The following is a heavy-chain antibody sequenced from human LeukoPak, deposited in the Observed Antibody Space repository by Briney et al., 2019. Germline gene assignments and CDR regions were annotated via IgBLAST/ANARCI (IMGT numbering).Heavy chain of an antibody. J-gene: IGHJ6*02. D-gene: IGHD3-3*01. V-gene: IGHV3-7*01. CDR2: IKQDGGEK. CDR1: GFTFSSYW. Sequence: GGSLRLSCAASGFTFSSYWMSWVRQAPGKGLEWVANIKQDGGEKYYVDSVKGRFTISRDNAKNSLYLQMNSLRAEDTAVYYCAREGREWLWGDYYYYYGMDVWGQGTTVTVSS. CDR3: AREGREWLWGDYYYYYGMDV.